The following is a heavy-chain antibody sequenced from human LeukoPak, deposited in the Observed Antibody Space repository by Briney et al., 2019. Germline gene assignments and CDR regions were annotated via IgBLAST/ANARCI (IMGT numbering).Heavy chain of an antibody. CDR1: GGSISSSSYY. CDR2: IYYSGST. Sequence: SETLSLTCTVSGGSISSSSYYWGWIRQPPGKGLEWIVSIYYSGSTYYNPCLKSRVTISVDTSKNQFSLKLSSVTAADAAVYYCARDGFRTADSNSIDYWGQGTLVTVSS. J-gene: IGHJ4*02. D-gene: IGHD5-18*01. V-gene: IGHV4-39*07. CDR3: ARDGFRTADSNSIDY.